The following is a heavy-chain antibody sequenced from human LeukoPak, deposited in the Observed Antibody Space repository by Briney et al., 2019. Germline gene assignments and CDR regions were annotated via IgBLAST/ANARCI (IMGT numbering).Heavy chain of an antibody. CDR3: VNQISGWVY. V-gene: IGHV3-64D*06. J-gene: IGHJ4*02. CDR2: SSANGGST. Sequence: GGSLRLSCAASGFNFSDSRMTWVRQAPGKGLEYVSGSSANGGSTYYADSVKGRFIISRDNSKNTVYLQMSSLRPEDTAVYYCVNQISGWVYWGQGTLVTVSS. CDR1: GFNFSDSR. D-gene: IGHD6-19*01.